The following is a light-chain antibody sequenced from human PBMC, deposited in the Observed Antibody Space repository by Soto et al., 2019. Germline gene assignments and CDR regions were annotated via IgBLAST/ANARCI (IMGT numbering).Light chain of an antibody. V-gene: IGLV2-14*01. CDR3: SSYTTSSRTPLYV. CDR2: DVS. Sequence: QSALTQPASVSGSPGQSITISCTGTSSDVATYNYVSWYQQHPGKAPKLMIYDVSNRPSGVSNRFSGSKSGITASLTISGLQAEDEADYYCSSYTTSSRTPLYVFGTGTKLTVL. CDR1: SSDVATYNY. J-gene: IGLJ1*01.